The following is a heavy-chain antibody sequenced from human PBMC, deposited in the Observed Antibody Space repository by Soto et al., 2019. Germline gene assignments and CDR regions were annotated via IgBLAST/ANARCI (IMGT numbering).Heavy chain of an antibody. CDR1: GGSISSSSYY. D-gene: IGHD6-13*01. J-gene: IGHJ5*02. V-gene: IGHV4-39*01. Sequence: KASETLSLTCTVSGGSISSSSYYWGWIRQPPGKGLEWIGSIYYSGSTYYNPSLKSRVTISVDTSKNQFSLKLSSVTAADTAVYYCARQIAAAGRFDPWGQGTLVTVSS. CDR3: ARQIAAAGRFDP. CDR2: IYYSGST.